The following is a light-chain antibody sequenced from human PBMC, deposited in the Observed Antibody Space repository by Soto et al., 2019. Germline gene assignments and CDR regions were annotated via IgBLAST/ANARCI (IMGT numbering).Light chain of an antibody. J-gene: IGLJ2*01. CDR1: SKDVGRDNY. CDR3: SSYGGKNNFLV. V-gene: IGLV2-8*01. Sequence: QSALTQPPSASASLGQSVTISCSGTSKDVGRDNYVSWYQQHAGQTPKVIIYDVFQRPSGVPARFSGSKSGTTAYLTVSNLQFEDEAEYFCSSYGGKNNFLVFGGGTKLTVL. CDR2: DVF.